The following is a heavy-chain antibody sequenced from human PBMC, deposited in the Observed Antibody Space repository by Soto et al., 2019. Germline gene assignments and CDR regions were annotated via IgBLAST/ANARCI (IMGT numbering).Heavy chain of an antibody. CDR1: GFTFSDYY. V-gene: IGHV3-11*01. D-gene: IGHD3-3*01. Sequence: PGGSLRLSCAASGFTFSDYYMSWIRQAPGKGLEWVSYISSSGSTIYYADSVKGRFTISRYNATNSLYLQMNSLRAEDTAVYYCARYKNLWSGYVNWFVPWGQGTLVTVSS. CDR3: ARYKNLWSGYVNWFVP. J-gene: IGHJ5*02. CDR2: ISSSGSTI.